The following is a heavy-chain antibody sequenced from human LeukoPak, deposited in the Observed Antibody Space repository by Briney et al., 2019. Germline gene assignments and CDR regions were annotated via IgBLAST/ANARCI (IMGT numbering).Heavy chain of an antibody. J-gene: IGHJ4*02. Sequence: SQTLSLTCAISGDSVSSTRSAWNWIRQSPSRGLEWLGRTYYRSKWYNDYAVSVKSRITIKPDTSKNQFSLKLSSVTAADTAVYYCARADYYDSSGYWWGQGTLVTVSS. D-gene: IGHD3-22*01. CDR1: GDSVSSTRSA. CDR3: ARADYYDSSGYW. CDR2: TYYRSKWYN. V-gene: IGHV6-1*01.